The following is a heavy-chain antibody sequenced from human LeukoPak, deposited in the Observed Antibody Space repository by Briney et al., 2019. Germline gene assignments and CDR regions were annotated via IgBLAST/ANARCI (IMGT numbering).Heavy chain of an antibody. CDR2: IYSGGST. Sequence: GGSLRLSCAASGFTVSRNYMTWVRQAPGKGLEWVSVIYSGGSTYYADSVKGRFTISRDNSKNTLYLQMNSLRAENTAVYYCARGAGELNVWGSYRLGGFDYWGQGTLVTVSS. J-gene: IGHJ4*02. V-gene: IGHV3-53*01. CDR3: ARGAGELNVWGSYRLGGFDY. D-gene: IGHD3-16*02. CDR1: GFTVSRNY.